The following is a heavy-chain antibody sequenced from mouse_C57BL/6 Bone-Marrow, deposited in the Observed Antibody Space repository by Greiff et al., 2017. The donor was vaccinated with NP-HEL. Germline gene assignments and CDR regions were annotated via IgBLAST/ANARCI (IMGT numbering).Heavy chain of an antibody. Sequence: EVQGVESGGGLVKPGGSLKLSCAASGFTFSSYTMSWVRQTPEKRLEWVATISGGGGNTYYPDSVKGRFTISRDNAKNTLYLQMSSLRSEDTALYYCARRPFAYWGQGTLVTVSA. CDR1: GFTFSSYT. CDR2: ISGGGGNT. J-gene: IGHJ3*01. CDR3: ARRPFAY. V-gene: IGHV5-9*01.